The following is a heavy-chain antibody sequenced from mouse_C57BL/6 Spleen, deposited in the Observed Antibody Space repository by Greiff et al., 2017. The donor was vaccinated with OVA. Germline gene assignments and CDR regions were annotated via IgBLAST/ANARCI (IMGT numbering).Heavy chain of an antibody. D-gene: IGHD1-1*01. CDR3: ARELIYGSSYYAMDY. V-gene: IGHV1-39*01. J-gene: IGHJ4*01. CDR2: INPNYGTT. Sequence: EVQLQQPGAELVKPGASVKISCKASGYSFTDYNMNWVKQSNGKSLEWIGVINPNYGTTSYNQKFKGKATLTVDQSSSTAYMQLNSLTSEDSAVYYCARELIYGSSYYAMDYWGQGTSVTVSS. CDR1: GYSFTDYN.